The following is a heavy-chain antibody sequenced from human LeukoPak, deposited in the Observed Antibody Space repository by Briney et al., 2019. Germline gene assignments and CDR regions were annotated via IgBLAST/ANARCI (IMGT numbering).Heavy chain of an antibody. CDR2: INPNSGGT. J-gene: IGHJ4*02. V-gene: IGHV1-2*02. Sequence: ASVKVSCKASGYTFTGYYMHWVRQAPGQGLEWMGWINPNSGGTNYAQKFQGRVTMTRDTSITTAYMDLSSLTSDDTALYYCARALTRYSTAWYGYWGQGTLVTVSS. CDR3: ARALTRYSTAWYGY. CDR1: GYTFTGYY. D-gene: IGHD6-19*01.